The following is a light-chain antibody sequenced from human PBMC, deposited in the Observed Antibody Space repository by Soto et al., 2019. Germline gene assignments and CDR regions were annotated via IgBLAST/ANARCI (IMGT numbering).Light chain of an antibody. CDR3: LLYYDTVRV. CDR1: TGAVTGGFY. Sequence: QAVVTQEPSLTVSPGGTVTLTCSSTTGAVTGGFYPNWFQQKPGQAPRPLIYSISNKRSWTPARFSGSLLGGKATLTLSSVQPEDEAEYFCLLYYDTVRVFGGGTKVTAL. J-gene: IGLJ2*01. CDR2: SIS. V-gene: IGLV7-43*01.